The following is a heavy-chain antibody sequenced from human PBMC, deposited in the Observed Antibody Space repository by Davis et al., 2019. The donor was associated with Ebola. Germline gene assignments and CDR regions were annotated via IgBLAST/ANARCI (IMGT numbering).Heavy chain of an antibody. Sequence: PGGSLRLSCAASGFTVSSNYMSWVRQAPGKGLEWVSLISWDGGSTYYADSVKGRFTISRDNSKNSLYLQMNSLRTEDTALYYCAKDTGSSSWLDYWGQGTLVTVSS. CDR3: AKDTGSSSWLDY. CDR1: GFTVSSNY. V-gene: IGHV3-43*01. D-gene: IGHD6-13*01. CDR2: ISWDGGST. J-gene: IGHJ4*02.